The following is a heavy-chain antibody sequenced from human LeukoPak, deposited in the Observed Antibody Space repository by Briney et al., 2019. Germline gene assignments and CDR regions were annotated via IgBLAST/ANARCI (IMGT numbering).Heavy chain of an antibody. D-gene: IGHD5-12*01. V-gene: IGHV3-20*01. CDR3: ARAGYSGCDSGAFDI. CDR2: INWNGGST. CDR1: GFTFDDYG. J-gene: IGHJ3*02. Sequence: GGSLRLSCAASGFTFDDYGMSWVRPAPGKGLEWVSGINWNGGSTGYADSVKGRFTISRDNAKNSLYLQMNSLRAEDTALYHCARAGYSGCDSGAFDIWGQGTMVTVSS.